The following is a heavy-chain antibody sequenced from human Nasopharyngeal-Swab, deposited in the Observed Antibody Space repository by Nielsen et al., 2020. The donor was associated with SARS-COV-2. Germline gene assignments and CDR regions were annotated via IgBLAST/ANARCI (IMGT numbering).Heavy chain of an antibody. V-gene: IGHV4-34*01. CDR3: ARGRGYSFGPRNDLFDS. J-gene: IGHJ4*02. Sequence: SETLSLTCAVYAGSFTNYFWTWVRQPPGQGLEWIGEITHTGSTNYNPSLQSRVTVSLDTSKNQFSLSLKYLTAADTAVYYCARGRGYSFGPRNDLFDSWGQGTLVTVSS. CDR1: AGSFTNYF. D-gene: IGHD5-12*01. CDR2: ITHTGST.